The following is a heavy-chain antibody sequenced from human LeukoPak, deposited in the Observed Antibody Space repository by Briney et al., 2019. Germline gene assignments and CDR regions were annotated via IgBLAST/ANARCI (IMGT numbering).Heavy chain of an antibody. V-gene: IGHV3-30*18. J-gene: IGHJ4*02. D-gene: IGHD3-10*01. CDR3: AKDRPAYYYGSGSYVDY. CDR2: ISYDGSNK. Sequence: PGGSLRLSCAASGFTFSSYGMRWVRQAPGKGLEGVAVISYDGSNKYYADSVKGRFTISRDNSKNTLYLPMNGLRAEDTAVYYCAKDRPAYYYGSGSYVDYWGQGPLVTVSS. CDR1: GFTFSSYG.